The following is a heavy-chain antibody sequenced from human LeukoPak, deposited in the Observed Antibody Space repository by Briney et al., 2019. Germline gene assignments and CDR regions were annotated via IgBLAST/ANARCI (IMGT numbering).Heavy chain of an antibody. J-gene: IGHJ3*02. CDR2: INHSGST. Sequence: PSETLSLTCAVYGGSFSGYYWSWIRQPPGKGLEWIREINHSGSTNYNPSLKSRVTISVDTSKNQFSLKLSSVTAADTAVYYCASWVVAAPPDAFDIWGQGTMVTVSS. V-gene: IGHV4-34*01. CDR1: GGSFSGYY. D-gene: IGHD2-15*01. CDR3: ASWVVAAPPDAFDI.